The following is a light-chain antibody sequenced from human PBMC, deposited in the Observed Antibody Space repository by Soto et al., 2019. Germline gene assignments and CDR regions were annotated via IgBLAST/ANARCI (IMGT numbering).Light chain of an antibody. CDR1: SGDIGDYNY. CDR2: DVS. CDR3: CSYTRSGTLI. J-gene: IGLJ1*01. V-gene: IGLV2-14*01. Sequence: QSALTQPASVSGSPGHSITISCVGTSGDIGDYNYVSWYQQHPGKVHKVIIYDVSNRPSGVSYRFSGTKSGNTASLTVSGLQAVDEADYYCCSYTRSGTLIFGTGTKV.